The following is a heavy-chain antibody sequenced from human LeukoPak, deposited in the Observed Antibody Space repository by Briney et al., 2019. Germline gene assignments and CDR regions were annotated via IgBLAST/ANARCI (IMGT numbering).Heavy chain of an antibody. J-gene: IGHJ5*02. CDR3: ARDRGGYTTGFNWFDP. CDR2: ISSSGSTI. CDR1: GFTFSSYE. D-gene: IGHD4-17*01. V-gene: IGHV3-48*03. Sequence: PGGSLRLSCAASGFTFSSYEMHWVRQAPGKGLEWVSHISSSGSTIYYADSVKGRFTISRDNAKNFLYLQMNSLRAEDTAVYYCARDRGGYTTGFNWFDPRGQGTLVTVSS.